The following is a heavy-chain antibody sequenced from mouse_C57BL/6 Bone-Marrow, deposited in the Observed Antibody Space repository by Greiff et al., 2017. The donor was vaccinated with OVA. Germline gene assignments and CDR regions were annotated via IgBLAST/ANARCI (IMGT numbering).Heavy chain of an antibody. CDR1: GYTFTSYW. V-gene: IGHV1-55*01. J-gene: IGHJ1*03. D-gene: IGHD2-4*01. CDR2: IYPGSGST. Sequence: QVQLQQPGAELVKPGASVKMSCKASGYTFTSYWITWVKQRPGQGLEWIGDIYPGSGSTNYNEKFKSKATLTVDTSSSTAYMQRSSLTSEDSAVYYWARRGLRRSHWYFDVWGTGTTVTVSS. CDR3: ARRGLRRSHWYFDV.